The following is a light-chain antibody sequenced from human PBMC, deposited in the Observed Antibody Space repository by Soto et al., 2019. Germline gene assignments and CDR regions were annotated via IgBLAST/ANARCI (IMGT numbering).Light chain of an antibody. CDR1: QSVRSSN. Sequence: EIVLTQSPGTLSLSPGERATLSCRASQSVRSSNLAWYQQKPGQAPRLLINGASSRATGIPDRFSGSGSGTDFTVTISRLEPEDFAVYYWQQYGSSPLAFGGGTEVEI. V-gene: IGKV3-20*01. CDR3: QQYGSSPLA. J-gene: IGKJ4*01. CDR2: GAS.